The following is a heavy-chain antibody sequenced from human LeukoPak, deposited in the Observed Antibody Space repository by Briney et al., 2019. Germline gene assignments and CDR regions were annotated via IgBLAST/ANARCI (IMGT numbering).Heavy chain of an antibody. J-gene: IGHJ4*02. D-gene: IGHD2-21*02. CDR2: ISAYNGNT. Sequence: GASVKVSCKASGYTFTSYGISWVRQAPGQGLEWMGWISAYNGNTNYAQKLQGRVTMTTDTSTSTAYMELRSLRSDDTAVYYCARAQDCGGDCYSYYFDYWGQGTLVTVSS. CDR1: GYTFTSYG. V-gene: IGHV1-18*01. CDR3: ARAQDCGGDCYSYYFDY.